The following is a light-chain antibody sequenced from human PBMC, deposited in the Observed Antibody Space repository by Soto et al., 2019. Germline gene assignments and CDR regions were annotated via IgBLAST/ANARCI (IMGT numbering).Light chain of an antibody. V-gene: IGLV2-11*01. Sequence: QSVLTQPRSVSGSPGQSVTISCTGTSSDVGGYNYVSWYQQHPGKAPKLMIYDVNKRPSGVPDRFSGSKSGNTASLTISGLQAEDEADYYCMSYTTSSTWVFGGGTKVTVL. CDR1: SSDVGGYNY. CDR2: DVN. J-gene: IGLJ3*02. CDR3: MSYTTSSTWV.